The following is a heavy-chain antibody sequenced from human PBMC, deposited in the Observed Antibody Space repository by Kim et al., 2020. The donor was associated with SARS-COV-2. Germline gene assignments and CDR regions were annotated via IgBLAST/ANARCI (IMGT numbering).Heavy chain of an antibody. V-gene: IGHV3-33*03. CDR2: IWYDGNYK. CDR3: AKGGDNSGHDVFDF. J-gene: IGHJ3*01. Sequence: GGSLRLSCALSGFTFSDYAFHWVRQAPGRGLERVAIIWYDGNYKYYIDSVKGRFTISRDNSKNTLYLLMNSLRVDDTAVYYCAKGGDNSGHDVFDFWGRGTMVTVSS. D-gene: IGHD3-22*01. CDR1: GFTFSDYA.